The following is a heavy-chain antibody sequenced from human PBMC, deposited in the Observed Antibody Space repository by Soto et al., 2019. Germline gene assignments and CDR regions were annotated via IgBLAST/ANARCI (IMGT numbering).Heavy chain of an antibody. CDR2: IDPSDSYT. Sequence: GESLKISCKGSGSSFTSYWISWVRQMPGKGLEWMGRIDPSDSYTNYSPSFQGHVTISADKYISTAYLQWSSLKASDTAMYYCARLAGDYGDYVNYYYGMDVWGQGTTVTVSS. CDR1: GSSFTSYW. D-gene: IGHD4-17*01. V-gene: IGHV5-10-1*01. J-gene: IGHJ6*02. CDR3: ARLAGDYGDYVNYYYGMDV.